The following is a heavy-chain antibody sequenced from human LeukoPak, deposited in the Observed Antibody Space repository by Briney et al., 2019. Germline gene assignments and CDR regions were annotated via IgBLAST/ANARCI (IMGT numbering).Heavy chain of an antibody. D-gene: IGHD5-18*01. J-gene: IGHJ6*03. CDR1: GFTFTSSA. CDR2: IVVGSGNT. CDR3: AADRGIQYPYYYYYYMDV. V-gene: IGHV1-58*01. Sequence: SVKVSCKASGFTFTSSAVQWVRQARGQRLEWIGWIVVGSGNTNYAQKFQERVTITRDMSTSTAYMELSSLRSEDTAVYYCAADRGIQYPYYYYYYMDVWGKGTTVTVSS.